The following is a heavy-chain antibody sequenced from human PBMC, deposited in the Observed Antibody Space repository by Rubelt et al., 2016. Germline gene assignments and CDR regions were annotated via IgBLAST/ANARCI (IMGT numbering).Heavy chain of an antibody. CDR2: IYYSGST. CDR3: ARRGAIFGVVIYFDY. J-gene: IGHJ4*02. V-gene: IGHV4-39*01. CDR1: GGSISSSSYY. Sequence: QLQLQESGPGLVKPSETLSLTCTVSGGSISSSSYYWGWIRQPPGKGLEWIGSIYYSGSTYYNPSLKSRVTISVDTSKNQFSLKLSAVTAADTAVYNCARRGAIFGVVIYFDYWGQGTLVTVSS. D-gene: IGHD3-3*01.